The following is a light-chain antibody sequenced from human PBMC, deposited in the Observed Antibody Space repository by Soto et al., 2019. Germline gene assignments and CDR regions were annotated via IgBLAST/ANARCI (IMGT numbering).Light chain of an antibody. V-gene: IGLV1-47*01. J-gene: IGLJ1*01. CDR2: RNN. Sequence: QSVLTQPPSASGTPGQRVTISCSGSSSNIGSNYVYWYRQLPGTAPKLLIYRNNQRPSGVPDRFSGSKSGTSASLAISGLRSEDEADYYCAAWDDSLSALVFGTGTKVTVL. CDR3: AAWDDSLSALV. CDR1: SSNIGSNY.